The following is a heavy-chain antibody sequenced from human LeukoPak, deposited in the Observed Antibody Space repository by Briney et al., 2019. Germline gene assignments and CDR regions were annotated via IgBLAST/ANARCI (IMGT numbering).Heavy chain of an antibody. Sequence: GGSLRLSCAASGFTFSSYSMNWVRQAPGKGLEWVSYISTSISTVYYADSVKGRFTVSRDNAKNSLSLQMNSLRAEDTAVYYCARAPPRAYYYMDVWGKGTTVTISS. CDR1: GFTFSSYS. V-gene: IGHV3-48*01. CDR3: ARAPPRAYYYMDV. J-gene: IGHJ6*03. CDR2: ISTSISTV.